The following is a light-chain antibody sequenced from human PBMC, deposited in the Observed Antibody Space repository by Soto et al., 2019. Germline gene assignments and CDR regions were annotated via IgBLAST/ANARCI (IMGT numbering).Light chain of an antibody. CDR1: QSISSY. V-gene: IGKV1-39*01. Sequence: DIQMTQSPSSLSASVGDRVTITCRASQSISSYLNWYQQKPGKAPKLLIYAASSLQSGVPSRFSGSGSGTDFTLTLSSLQPEDFSTYYCQQSYSTITWTFGQGTKVEIK. CDR3: QQSYSTITWT. CDR2: AAS. J-gene: IGKJ1*01.